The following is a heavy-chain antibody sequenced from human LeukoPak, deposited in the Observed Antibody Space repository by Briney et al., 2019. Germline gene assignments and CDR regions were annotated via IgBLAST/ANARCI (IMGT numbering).Heavy chain of an antibody. CDR3: ARGGGYSERFDY. D-gene: IGHD1-26*01. J-gene: IGHJ4*02. V-gene: IGHV3-7*01. CDR2: IKFDGTEK. Sequence: PGGSLRLSCAASGFTFSDSWMTWVRQAPGKGLEWVATIKFDGTEKQYVASVRGRFTISRANAENSMFLRMESLSPEDTAVYYCARGGGYSERFDYWGQETLVTVSS. CDR1: GFTFSDSW.